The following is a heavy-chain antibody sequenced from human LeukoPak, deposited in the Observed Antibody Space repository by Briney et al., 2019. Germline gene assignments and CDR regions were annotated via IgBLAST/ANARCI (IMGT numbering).Heavy chain of an antibody. CDR1: GFTFSSYG. CDR2: ISYDGSNK. D-gene: IGHD6-13*01. J-gene: IGHJ4*02. V-gene: IGHV3-30*18. Sequence: PGGSLRRSCAASGFTFSSYGMHWVRQAPGKGLEWVAVISYDGSNKYYADSVKGRFTISRDNSKNTLYLQMNSLRAEDTAVYYCAKDHSSSWYYFDYWGQGTLVTVSS. CDR3: AKDHSSSWYYFDY.